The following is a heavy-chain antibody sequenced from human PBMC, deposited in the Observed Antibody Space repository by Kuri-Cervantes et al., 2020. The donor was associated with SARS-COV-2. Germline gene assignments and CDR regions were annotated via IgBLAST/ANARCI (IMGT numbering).Heavy chain of an antibody. J-gene: IGHJ2*01. Sequence: GGSLRLSCAASGFTFDDYAMHWVRQAPGKGLEWVSLISGDGGSTYYADSVKGRFTVSRDNAKNSLYLQFNSLRAEDTAIYYCARDLGSGFKQNWYFDLWGRGTLVTVSS. V-gene: IGHV3-43*02. CDR2: ISGDGGST. CDR1: GFTFDDYA. CDR3: ARDLGSGFKQNWYFDL.